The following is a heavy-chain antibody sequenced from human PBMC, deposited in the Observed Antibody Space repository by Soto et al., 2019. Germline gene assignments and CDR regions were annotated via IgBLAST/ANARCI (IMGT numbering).Heavy chain of an antibody. D-gene: IGHD6-13*01. V-gene: IGHV3-23*01. CDR3: VPDVEAAGTRYFQH. CDR2: VGTGGTA. CDR1: GFTFSSYA. J-gene: IGHJ1*01. Sequence: EVQLLESGGGLVQPGGSLRLSCAASGFTFSSYAMSWVRQAPGKGLEWVSAVGTGGTAYYADSVKGRFTISRDNSKNTLCLELTSLGAEDTVVYYCVPDVEAAGTRYFQHWGQGTLGTVS.